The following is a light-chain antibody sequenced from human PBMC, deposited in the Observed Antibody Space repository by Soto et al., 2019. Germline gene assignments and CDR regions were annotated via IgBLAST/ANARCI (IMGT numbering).Light chain of an antibody. CDR1: QSISNY. CDR3: QQSYGTPFA. Sequence: DMEMTQSPSSLSASVGDRVTITCRASQSISNYLNWYQHQPGKVPTLLIYAASSLQSGVPTRFSGSGSGTDFTLTITSLQTEDFATYYCQQSYGTPFAFGGGTKIEIK. CDR2: AAS. J-gene: IGKJ4*01. V-gene: IGKV1-39*01.